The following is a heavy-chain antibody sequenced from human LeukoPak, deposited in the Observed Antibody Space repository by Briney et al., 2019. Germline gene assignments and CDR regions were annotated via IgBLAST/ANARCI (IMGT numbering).Heavy chain of an antibody. CDR1: GFSFSSYA. J-gene: IGHJ6*02. V-gene: IGHV3-23*01. CDR3: AKGVNKCPRSFGMDV. CDR2: LSGSGGST. Sequence: PGGPLRLSCAASGFSFSSYAMTWVRLAPGKRLEWVSSLSGSGGSTYYADSVKGRFTISRDNSKNTLYLQMSSMRAEDTAVYYCAKGVNKCPRSFGMDVWGQGTTVTVSS.